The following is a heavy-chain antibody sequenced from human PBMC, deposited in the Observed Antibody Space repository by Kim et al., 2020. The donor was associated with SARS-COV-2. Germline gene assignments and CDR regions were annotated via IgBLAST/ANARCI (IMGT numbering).Heavy chain of an antibody. D-gene: IGHD4-17*01. J-gene: IGHJ6*02. CDR3: ARHNYGRKSYYYYGMDV. V-gene: IGHV4-59*08. Sequence: SETLSLTCTVSGGSISSYYWSWIRQPPGKGLDWIGYIYYSGSTNYNPSLKSRVTISVDTSKNQFSLKLSSVTAADTAVYYCARHNYGRKSYYYYGMDVWGQETTVTVSS. CDR2: IYYSGST. CDR1: GGSISSYY.